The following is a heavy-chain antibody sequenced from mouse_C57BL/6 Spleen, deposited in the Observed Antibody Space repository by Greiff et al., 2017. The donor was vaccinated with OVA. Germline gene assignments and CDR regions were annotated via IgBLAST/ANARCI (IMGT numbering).Heavy chain of an antibody. CDR1: GYTFTSYW. V-gene: IGHV1-72*01. CDR3: ARWTAQATFDY. D-gene: IGHD3-2*02. J-gene: IGHJ2*01. CDR2: IDPNSGGT. Sequence: QVQLQQPGAELVKPGASVKLSCKASGYTFTSYWMHWVKQRPGRGLEWTGRIDPNSGGTKYNEKFKSKATLTVDKPSSTAYMQLSSLTSEDSAVDYCARWTAQATFDYWGQGTTLTVSS.